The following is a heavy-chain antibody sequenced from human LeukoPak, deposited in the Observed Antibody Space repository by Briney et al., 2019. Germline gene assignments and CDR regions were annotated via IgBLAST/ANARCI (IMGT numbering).Heavy chain of an antibody. J-gene: IGHJ6*02. Sequence: SETLSLTCTVSGGSISSGDYYWSWIRQPPGKGLEWIGYIYYSGSTYYNPSLKSRVTISVDTSKNQFSLKLSSVTAADTAVYYCARDSPPPRFLEWSPNYYYYGMDVWGQGTTVTVSS. CDR1: GGSISSGDYY. V-gene: IGHV4-30-4*02. CDR2: IYYSGST. D-gene: IGHD3-3*01. CDR3: ARDSPPPRFLEWSPNYYYYGMDV.